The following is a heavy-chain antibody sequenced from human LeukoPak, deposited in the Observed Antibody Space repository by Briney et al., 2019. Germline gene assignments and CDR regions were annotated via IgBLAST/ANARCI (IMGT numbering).Heavy chain of an antibody. V-gene: IGHV4-59*01. CDR1: GGSISSYY. Sequence: KPSETLSLTCTVSGGSISSYYWSWIRQPPGKGLEWIGYIYYSGSTNYNPSLKSRVTISVDTSKNQFSLKLSSVTAADTAVYYCARDGHTYGDDAFDIWGQGTMVTVSS. CDR3: ARDGHTYGDDAFDI. CDR2: IYYSGST. J-gene: IGHJ3*02. D-gene: IGHD4-17*01.